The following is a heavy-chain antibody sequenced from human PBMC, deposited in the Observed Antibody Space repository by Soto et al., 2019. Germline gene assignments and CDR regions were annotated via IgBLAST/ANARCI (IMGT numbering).Heavy chain of an antibody. CDR1: GYSFTSYW. J-gene: IGHJ6*02. D-gene: IGHD3-22*01. CDR2: IYPGDSDT. CDR3: ARLYDSSGYYYYYGMDV. V-gene: IGHV5-51*01. Sequence: PGESLKISCKGSGYSFTSYWIGWVRQMPGKGLEWMGIIYPGDSDTRYSPSFQGQVTISADKSISTAYLQWSSLKASDTAMYYCARLYDSSGYYYYYGMDVWGQGTTVTVS.